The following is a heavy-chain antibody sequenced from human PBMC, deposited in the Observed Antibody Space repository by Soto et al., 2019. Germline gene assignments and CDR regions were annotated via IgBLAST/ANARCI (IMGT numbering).Heavy chain of an antibody. Sequence: VPVKLACKASGYSISGHYIHRGRLAPEYGLEWMGWIHPNSGYTTYAQRFQGRVTLTRDTSISTAYMELRGLRSDDTAVFYGARVDRVFSSWFGPWG. CDR3: ARVDRVFSSWFGP. D-gene: IGHD6-13*01. J-gene: IGHJ5*02. V-gene: IGHV1-2*02. CDR2: IHPNSGYT. CDR1: GYSISGHY.